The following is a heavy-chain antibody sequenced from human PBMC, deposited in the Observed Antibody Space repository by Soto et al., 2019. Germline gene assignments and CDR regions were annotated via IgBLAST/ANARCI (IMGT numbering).Heavy chain of an antibody. J-gene: IGHJ6*03. Sequence: GGAMKLSCAAAGVTFSSYGMHWVCQAPGKGLEWVAVIWYDGSNKYYADSVKGRFTISRDNSKNTLYLQMNSLRAEDTAVYYCARAAADRIYYYMDVWGKGTTVTVSS. D-gene: IGHD6-13*01. CDR3: ARAAADRIYYYMDV. CDR2: IWYDGSNK. CDR1: GVTFSSYG. V-gene: IGHV3-33*01.